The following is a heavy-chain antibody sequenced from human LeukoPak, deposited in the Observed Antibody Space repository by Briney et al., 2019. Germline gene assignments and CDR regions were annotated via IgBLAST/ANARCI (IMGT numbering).Heavy chain of an antibody. CDR3: TRLGDYFDY. D-gene: IGHD3-16*01. CDR2: IRYDGSNK. Sequence: PGGSLRLSCAASGFTFSSYGMHWVRQAPGKGLEWVAFIRYDGSNKYYADSVKGRFTISRDNSKNTLYLQMNSLKTEDTAVYYCTRLGDYFDYWGQGTLVTVSS. V-gene: IGHV3-30*02. CDR1: GFTFSSYG. J-gene: IGHJ4*02.